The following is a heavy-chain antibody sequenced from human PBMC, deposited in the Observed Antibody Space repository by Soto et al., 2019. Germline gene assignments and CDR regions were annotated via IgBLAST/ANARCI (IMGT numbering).Heavy chain of an antibody. D-gene: IGHD1-26*01. CDR2: ISGGGDST. Sequence: EVQLLESGGGLVQPGGSLRLSCAASGFTFSSYAMRWVRQAPVKGLEWVSAISGGGDSTYYSVKGRFTISRDNSKNTLYLQMNSLRAEDTAVYYCARRGSGSYYDYWGQGTLVTVSS. CDR3: ARRGSGSYYDY. V-gene: IGHV3-23*01. J-gene: IGHJ4*02. CDR1: GFTFSSYA.